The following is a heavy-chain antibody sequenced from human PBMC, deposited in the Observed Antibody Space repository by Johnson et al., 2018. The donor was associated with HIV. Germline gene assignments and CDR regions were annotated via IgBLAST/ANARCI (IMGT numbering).Heavy chain of an antibody. D-gene: IGHD4-17*01. J-gene: IGHJ3*02. Sequence: VQLVESGGVVVQPGGSLRLSCAASGFTFDDYTMHWVRQAPGKGLEWVSGISWNSGSKGYADSVKGRFTISRDNAKNSLYLQMNSLRAEDLALYYCTKDRATVTWGGAFDIWGQGTMVTVSS. CDR1: GFTFDDYT. V-gene: IGHV3-9*03. CDR2: ISWNSGSK. CDR3: TKDRATVTWGGAFDI.